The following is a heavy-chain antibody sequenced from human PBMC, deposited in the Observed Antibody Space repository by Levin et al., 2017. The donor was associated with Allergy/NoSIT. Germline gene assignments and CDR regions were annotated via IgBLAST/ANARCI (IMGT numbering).Heavy chain of an antibody. CDR2: INNDGSST. CDR1: GFTFSSYW. D-gene: IGHD5-12*01. CDR3: ARGPYSGYDPLDY. J-gene: IGHJ4*02. Sequence: GGSLRLSCAASGFTFSSYWMHWVRQAPGKGLVWVSRINNDGSSTSYADSVKGRFTISRDNAKNTLYLQMNSLRAEDTAVYYCARGPYSGYDPLDYWGQGTLVTVSS. V-gene: IGHV3-74*01.